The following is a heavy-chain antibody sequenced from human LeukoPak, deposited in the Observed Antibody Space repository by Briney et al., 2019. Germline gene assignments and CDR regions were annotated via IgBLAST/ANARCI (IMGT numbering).Heavy chain of an antibody. Sequence: TSETLSLTCIVSGGSISSYYWSWIRQSAGKGLEWIGRIYTSGSTDYNPSLKSRVTMSVDTSKNQFSLKLSAVTAADTAIYYCARRISGFTGYAIWGQGALVTVSS. V-gene: IGHV4-4*07. J-gene: IGHJ4*02. CDR2: IYTSGST. CDR1: GGSISSYY. CDR3: ARRISGFTGYAI. D-gene: IGHD5-12*01.